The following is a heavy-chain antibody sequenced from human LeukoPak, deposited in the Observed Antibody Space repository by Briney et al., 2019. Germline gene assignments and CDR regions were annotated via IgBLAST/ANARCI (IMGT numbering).Heavy chain of an antibody. D-gene: IGHD1-26*01. J-gene: IGHJ4*02. Sequence: GGSLRLSCAASGFTFSSYAMSGVGQAPGKGLEWVSAISGSGGRTNYADSVKGRFTISRDNSKKTLYLQMNSLRAEDTAVYYCAPMGYYFDYWGQGTLVTVSS. CDR1: GFTFSSYA. CDR3: APMGYYFDY. V-gene: IGHV3-23*01. CDR2: ISGSGGRT.